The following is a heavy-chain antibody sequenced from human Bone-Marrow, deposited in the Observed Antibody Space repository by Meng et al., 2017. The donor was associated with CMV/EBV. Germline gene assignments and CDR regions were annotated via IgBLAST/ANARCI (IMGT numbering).Heavy chain of an antibody. CDR3: AKDAFYSIGMDV. CDR2: IRYDGSNK. J-gene: IGHJ6*02. V-gene: IGHV3-30*02. D-gene: IGHD3-3*02. CDR1: GFTFSSYG. Sequence: GESLKISCAASGFTFSSYGMHWVRQAPGKGLEWVAFIRYDGSNKYYADSVKGRFTISRDNSKNTLYLQMNSLRAEDTAVYYCAKDAFYSIGMDVWGQGNTVTVSS.